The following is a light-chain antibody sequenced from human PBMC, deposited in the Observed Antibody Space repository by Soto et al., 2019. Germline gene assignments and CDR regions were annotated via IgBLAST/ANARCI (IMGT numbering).Light chain of an antibody. CDR1: QTISSW. V-gene: IGKV1-5*03. J-gene: IGKJ1*01. Sequence: DIEMTQSPSTLSVSVGDRVTITWGASQTISSWLAWYQQKPGKAPKLLMYKASTLKSGVPSRLRGSGSGTEFTLTISSLQPDDFATYYCQHYNSSPEAFGQGTKVDIK. CDR3: QHYNSSPEA. CDR2: KAS.